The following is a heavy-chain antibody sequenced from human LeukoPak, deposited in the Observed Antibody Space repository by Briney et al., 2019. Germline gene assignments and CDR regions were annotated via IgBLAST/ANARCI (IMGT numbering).Heavy chain of an antibody. CDR3: SSGSYYHPSN. Sequence: GSLRLSCAASGFTFSSSVMSWVRQAPGKGLEWIGSIYHSGSTYYNPSLKSRVTISMDTSKNQFSLRLSSVTAADTAVYYCSSGSYYHPSNWGQGTLVTVSS. D-gene: IGHD3-10*01. J-gene: IGHJ4*02. V-gene: IGHV4-38-2*01. CDR1: GFTFSSSV. CDR2: IYHSGST.